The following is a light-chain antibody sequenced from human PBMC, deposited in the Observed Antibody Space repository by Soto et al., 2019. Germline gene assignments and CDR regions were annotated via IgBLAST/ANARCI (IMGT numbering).Light chain of an antibody. CDR2: GAS. V-gene: IGKV3-20*01. J-gene: IGKJ1*01. CDR3: QQYGSLSWT. Sequence: VLMRCPRIMCFKPREREMLSCRAGQSVGSDYLAWYQQRPGQAPRILIFGASGRATGIPDRFSGSGSGTDFTLTISRLEPEDFAVYYCQQYGSLSWTFGQRTKVDI. CDR1: QSVGSDY.